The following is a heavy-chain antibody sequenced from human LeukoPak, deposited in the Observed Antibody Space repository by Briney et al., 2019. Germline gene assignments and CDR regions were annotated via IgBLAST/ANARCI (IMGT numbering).Heavy chain of an antibody. J-gene: IGHJ4*02. CDR3: ARLTAAGTVDY. Sequence: GASVKVSCKASGYTFTSYYMHWVRQAPGQGLEWMGIINPSGGSTSYAQKFQGRVTMTRDTSTSTAYMELSSLRSEDTAVYYCARLTAAGTVDYWGQGTLVTVSS. D-gene: IGHD6-13*01. CDR2: INPSGGST. V-gene: IGHV1-46*01. CDR1: GYTFTSYY.